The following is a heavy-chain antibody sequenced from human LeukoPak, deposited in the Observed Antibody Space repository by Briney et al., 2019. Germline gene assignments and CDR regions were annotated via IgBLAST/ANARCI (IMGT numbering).Heavy chain of an antibody. J-gene: IGHJ4*02. Sequence: ASVKVSCKASGYTFTSYGISWVRQAPGQGLEWMGWISAYNGNTNYAQKLQGRVTMTTETSTSTAYMELRSMRSGDTAVYYCARDDSSGWFDYWGQGTLVTVSS. CDR3: ARDDSSGWFDY. CDR2: ISAYNGNT. CDR1: GYTFTSYG. V-gene: IGHV1-18*01. D-gene: IGHD6-19*01.